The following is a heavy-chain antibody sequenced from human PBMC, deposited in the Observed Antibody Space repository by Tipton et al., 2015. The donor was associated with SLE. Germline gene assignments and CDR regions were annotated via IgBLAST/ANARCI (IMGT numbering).Heavy chain of an antibody. CDR3: ARAPNYYGSSYSYFAH. CDR1: GFTVSSIY. V-gene: IGHV3-53*05. D-gene: IGHD6-6*01. Sequence: SLRLSCAASGFTVSSIYMSWIRQAPGKGLEWVSLIYGGGNTYYADSVKGRFTISRDTSKNTLYLQMHSLRAEDTALYYCARAPNYYGSSYSYFAHWGQGTLVTVSS. J-gene: IGHJ4*02. CDR2: IYGGGNT.